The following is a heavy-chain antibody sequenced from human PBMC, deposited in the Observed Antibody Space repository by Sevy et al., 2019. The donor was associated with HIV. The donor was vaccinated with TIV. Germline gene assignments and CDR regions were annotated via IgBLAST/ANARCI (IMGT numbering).Heavy chain of an antibody. CDR2: IIPIFGTA. CDR3: ARVGHSSSSTFDY. CDR1: GGTFSSYA. V-gene: IGHV1-69*13. Sequence: SVKVSCKASGGTFSSYAISWVRQAPGQGLEWMGGIIPIFGTANYAQKFQGRVTITADESTSTAYMELSSLRSEDTAVYYCARVGHSSSSTFDYWGQGTLVTVSS. J-gene: IGHJ4*02. D-gene: IGHD6-6*01.